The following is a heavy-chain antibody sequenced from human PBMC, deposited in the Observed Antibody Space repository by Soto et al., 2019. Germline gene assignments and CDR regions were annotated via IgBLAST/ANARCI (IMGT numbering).Heavy chain of an antibody. J-gene: IGHJ4*02. Sequence: QVQLVESGGGVVQPGRSLRLSCAASGFTFGSYAMHWVRQAPGKGLEWVAVISYDGSNKYYADSVKGRFTISRDNSKNTLYLQMNSLRAEDTAVYYCARDPPIVVVVAATPYFDYWGQGTLVTVSS. CDR2: ISYDGSNK. V-gene: IGHV3-30-3*01. D-gene: IGHD2-15*01. CDR1: GFTFGSYA. CDR3: ARDPPIVVVVAATPYFDY.